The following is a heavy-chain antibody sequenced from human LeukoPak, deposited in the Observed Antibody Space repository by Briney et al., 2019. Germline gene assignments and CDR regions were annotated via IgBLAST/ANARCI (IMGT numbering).Heavy chain of an antibody. Sequence: SQTLSLTCTVSGGSISSGSYYWSWIRQPAGKGVEWVGRIYTSGSTNYNPSLKSRVTISVDTSKNQFSLKLSSVTAANTAVYYCASEESIVGAIPTNWGQGTLVTVSS. V-gene: IGHV4-61*02. CDR3: ASEESIVGAIPTN. D-gene: IGHD1-26*01. J-gene: IGHJ4*02. CDR1: GGSISSGSYY. CDR2: IYTSGST.